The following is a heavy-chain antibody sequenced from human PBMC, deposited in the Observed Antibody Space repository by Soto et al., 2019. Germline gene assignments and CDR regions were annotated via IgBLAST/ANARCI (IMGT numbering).Heavy chain of an antibody. CDR3: ARGATGYYLGDAFYGMDV. CDR2: IYYSGST. Sequence: PSETLSLTCTVSGGSISSYYWSWIRQPPGKGLEWIGYIYYSGSTNYNPSLKSRVTISVDTSKNQFSLKLSSVTAADTAVYYCARGATGYYLGDAFYGMDVWGQGTTVTVSS. CDR1: GGSISSYY. D-gene: IGHD3-9*01. V-gene: IGHV4-59*01. J-gene: IGHJ6*02.